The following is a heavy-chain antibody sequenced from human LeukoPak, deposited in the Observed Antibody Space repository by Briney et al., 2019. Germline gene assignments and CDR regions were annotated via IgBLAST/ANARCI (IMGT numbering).Heavy chain of an antibody. J-gene: IGHJ3*02. CDR3: ARRELVRGAFDI. D-gene: IGHD6-13*01. V-gene: IGHV3-66*04. CDR1: GFTVSSNY. Sequence: GGSLRLSCAASGFTVSSNYMSWVRQAPGKGLEWVSVIYSGGSTYYADSVKGRFTISRDNSKNTLYLQMNSLRAEDTAVYCCARRELVRGAFDIWGQGTMVTISS. CDR2: IYSGGST.